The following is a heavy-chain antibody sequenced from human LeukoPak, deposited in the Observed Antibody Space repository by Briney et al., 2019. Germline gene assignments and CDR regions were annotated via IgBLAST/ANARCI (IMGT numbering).Heavy chain of an antibody. J-gene: IGHJ4*02. V-gene: IGHV4-59*01. Sequence: SETLSLICTVSGGSIRSYCWSWIRQPPGKGLEWIGYIYNSGSTNYNPSLKSRVTISVDTSKNQFSLKLSSVTAADTAVYYCAREDLAPGYFDYWGQGTLVTVSS. CDR3: AREDLAPGYFDY. D-gene: IGHD2-2*01. CDR1: GGSIRSYC. CDR2: IYNSGST.